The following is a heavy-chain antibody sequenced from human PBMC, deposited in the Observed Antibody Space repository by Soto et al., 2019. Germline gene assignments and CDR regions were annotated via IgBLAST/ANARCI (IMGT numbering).Heavy chain of an antibody. CDR1: GGSISSSNYY. J-gene: IGHJ4*02. CDR3: ARHWLLPVAGYYFDY. D-gene: IGHD6-19*01. V-gene: IGHV4-39*01. Sequence: PSETLSLTCTVSGGSISSSNYYWGWIRQPPGKGLEWIGSIYYSGTTYYNPSLRSRVTISEDTSENQFSLKVGAATAADTAVYYCARHWLLPVAGYYFDYWSQGTLVTVSS. CDR2: IYYSGTT.